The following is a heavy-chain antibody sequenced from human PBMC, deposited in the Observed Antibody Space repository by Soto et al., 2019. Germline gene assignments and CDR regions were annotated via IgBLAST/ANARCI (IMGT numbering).Heavy chain of an antibody. J-gene: IGHJ4*02. CDR1: GGSISSYY. Sequence: SETLSLTCTVSGGSISSYYWSWIRQPPGKGLEWIGYIYYSGSTNYNPSLKSRVTISVDTSKNQFSLKLSSVTAADTAVYYCARGAHSGSYLPLDYWGQGTLVTVSS. CDR3: ARGAHSGSYLPLDY. D-gene: IGHD1-26*01. V-gene: IGHV4-59*01. CDR2: IYYSGST.